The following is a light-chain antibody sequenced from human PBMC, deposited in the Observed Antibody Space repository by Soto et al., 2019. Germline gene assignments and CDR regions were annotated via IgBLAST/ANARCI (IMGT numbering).Light chain of an antibody. CDR2: SND. V-gene: IGLV1-44*01. CDR3: SSWDDSLEGYV. J-gene: IGLJ1*01. CDR1: FSNFGRNV. Sequence: QSALTQTPSASGTPGRRITISCSGSFSNFGRNVVSWYQQLPGMAPKLIIHSNDERPSGVLDRFSGSRSGNSASLAINGLQSDDEADYYCSSWDDSLEGYVFGTGTKVTVL.